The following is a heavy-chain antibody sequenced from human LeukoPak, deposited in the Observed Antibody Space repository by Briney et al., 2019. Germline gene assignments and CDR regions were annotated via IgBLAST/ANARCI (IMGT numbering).Heavy chain of an antibody. CDR3: ARMMILRDILTPNWFDP. J-gene: IGHJ5*02. V-gene: IGHV4-39*01. CDR2: IYYSGST. Sequence: SETLSLTCTVSGGSISSSSYYWGWIRQPPGKGLEWIGSIYYSGSTYYNPSLKSRVTISVDTSKNQFSLKLSSVTAADTAVYYCARMMILRDILTPNWFDPWGQGTLVTVSS. CDR1: GGSISSSSYY. D-gene: IGHD2-15*01.